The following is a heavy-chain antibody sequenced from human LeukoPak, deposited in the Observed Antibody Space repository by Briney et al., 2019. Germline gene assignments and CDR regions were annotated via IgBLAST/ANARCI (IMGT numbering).Heavy chain of an antibody. CDR3: AKGSSGSSHSAFDI. V-gene: IGHV3-30*18. CDR2: ISYDGSNK. Sequence: GGSLRLSCAASGFTFSSYGMHWVRQAPGKGLEWVAVISYDGSNKYYADSVKGRFTISRDNSKNTLYLQMNSLRAEDTAVYYCAKGSSGSSHSAFDIWGQGTMVTVSS. D-gene: IGHD6-13*01. CDR1: GFTFSSYG. J-gene: IGHJ3*02.